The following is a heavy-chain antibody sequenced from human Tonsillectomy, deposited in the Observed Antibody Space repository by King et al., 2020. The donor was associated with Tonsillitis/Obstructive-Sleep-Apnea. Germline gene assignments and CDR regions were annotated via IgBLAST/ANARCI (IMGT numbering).Heavy chain of an antibody. Sequence: QLVQSGAEVKKPGSSVKVSCKASGGTFSSYAISWVRQAPGQGLEWMGGIIPIFGTANYAQKFQGRVTITADESTSTAYMELSSLRSEDTAVYYCAGERSVEQLSPLDAFDIWGQGTMVTVSS. CDR1: GGTFSSYA. D-gene: IGHD6-13*01. CDR3: AGERSVEQLSPLDAFDI. V-gene: IGHV1-69*12. CDR2: IIPIFGTA. J-gene: IGHJ3*02.